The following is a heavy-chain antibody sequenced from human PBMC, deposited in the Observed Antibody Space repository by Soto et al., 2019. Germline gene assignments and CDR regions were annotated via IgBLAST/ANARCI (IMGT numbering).Heavy chain of an antibody. CDR1: GFTYTKYV. CDR2: ITGTGGTP. Sequence: AGGSLRLSCEASGFTYTKYVMNWVRQAPGKGLEWVAGITGTGGTPFYADSVRGRFVISRDNSKNTVFLHMTSLRAEDTAVYYCAKDFLNGTIDYWGQGALVTVSS. CDR3: AKDFLNGTIDY. D-gene: IGHD1-1*01. V-gene: IGHV3-23*01. J-gene: IGHJ4*02.